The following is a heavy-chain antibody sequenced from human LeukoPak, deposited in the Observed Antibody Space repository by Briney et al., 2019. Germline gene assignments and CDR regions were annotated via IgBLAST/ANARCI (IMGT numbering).Heavy chain of an antibody. D-gene: IGHD3-22*01. V-gene: IGHV4-4*07. CDR1: GGSISDYY. Sequence: SETLSLTCTVSGGSISDYYWSWIRQSAGKGLEWIGRIYPSGSTNYNPSLKSRVTMSLDTSKNQFSLKLSSVTAADTAVYLGSYDQSGYYHYWGQGTRVTVSS. CDR3: SYDQSGYYHY. J-gene: IGHJ4*02. CDR2: IYPSGST.